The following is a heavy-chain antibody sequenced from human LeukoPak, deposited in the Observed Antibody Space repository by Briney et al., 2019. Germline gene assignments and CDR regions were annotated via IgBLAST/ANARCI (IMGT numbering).Heavy chain of an antibody. CDR1: EFTFSSHG. CDR2: IWYDGSNK. Sequence: GRSLRLSCAASEFTFSSHGMHWVRQAPGKGLELVAVIWYDGSNKYYVDSVKGRFTISRDNSKNTLYLQMNSLRAEDTAVYYCAKGGDYYDSSASGGFDVFDIWGQGTMVTVSS. J-gene: IGHJ3*02. D-gene: IGHD3-22*01. V-gene: IGHV3-33*06. CDR3: AKGGDYYDSSASGGFDVFDI.